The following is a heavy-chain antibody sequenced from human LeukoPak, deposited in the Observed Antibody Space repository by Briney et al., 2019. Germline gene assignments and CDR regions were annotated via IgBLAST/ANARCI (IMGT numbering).Heavy chain of an antibody. CDR1: GGSISSGSYY. CDR3: ARDREYTDYLHNWFDP. V-gene: IGHV4-61*02. Sequence: SQTLSLTCTVSGGSISSGSYYWSWIRQPAGKGLEWIGRIYTSGSTNYNPSLKSRVTISVDTSKNQFSLKLSSVTAADTAVYYCARDREYTDYLHNWFDPWGQGTLVTVSS. J-gene: IGHJ5*02. D-gene: IGHD4-11*01. CDR2: IYTSGST.